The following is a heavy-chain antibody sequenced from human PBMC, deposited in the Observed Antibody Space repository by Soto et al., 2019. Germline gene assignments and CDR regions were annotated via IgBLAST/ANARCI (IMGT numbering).Heavy chain of an antibody. V-gene: IGHV1-69*13. Sequence: VASVKVSCKASGGTFSSYAISWVRQAPGQGLEWMGGIIPIFGTANYAQKFQGRVTITADESTSTAYMELSSLRSEDTAVYYCATPRGDILTGYHQPFDYWGQGTLVTVSS. CDR2: IIPIFGTA. CDR3: ATPRGDILTGYHQPFDY. J-gene: IGHJ4*02. D-gene: IGHD3-9*01. CDR1: GGTFSSYA.